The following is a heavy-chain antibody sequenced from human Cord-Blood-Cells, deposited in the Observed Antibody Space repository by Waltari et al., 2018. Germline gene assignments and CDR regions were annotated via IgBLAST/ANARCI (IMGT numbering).Heavy chain of an antibody. CDR1: GFTFGDYA. Sequence: EVQLVESGGGLVKPGRSLRLSCTASGFTFGDYAMSWFRQAPGKGLEWVGFIRSKAYSGRTEYAASVKGRFTISRDDSKSIAYLQMNSLKTEDTAVYYCTRADGMITFGGVIVADYWGQGTLVTVSS. V-gene: IGHV3-49*05. CDR3: TRADGMITFGGVIVADY. D-gene: IGHD3-16*02. CDR2: IRSKAYSGRT. J-gene: IGHJ4*02.